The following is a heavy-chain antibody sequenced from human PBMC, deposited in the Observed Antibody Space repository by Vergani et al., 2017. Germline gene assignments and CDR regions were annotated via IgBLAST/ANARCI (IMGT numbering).Heavy chain of an antibody. J-gene: IGHJ6*02. D-gene: IGHD3-9*01. V-gene: IGHV1-18*01. CDR1: GYTFTSYG. CDR3: ARDGFYDILTGYYLYYYGMDV. CDR2: ISAYNGNT. Sequence: QVQLVQSGAEVKKPGASVKVSCKASGYTFTSYGISWVRQAPGQGLEWRGWISAYNGNTKDVQKLQGRVTMTTDTSTSTAYMELRSLRSDDTAVYYCARDGFYDILTGYYLYYYGMDVWGQGTTVTVSS.